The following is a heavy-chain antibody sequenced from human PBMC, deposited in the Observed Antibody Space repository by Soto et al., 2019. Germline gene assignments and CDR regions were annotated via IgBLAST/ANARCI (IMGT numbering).Heavy chain of an antibody. CDR3: ARAEKFRYTYVNRPDY. Sequence: QVQLQQWGAGLLKPSETLSLTCAVYGGSFSGYYWSWIRQPLGKGLEWIGEINHSGSTNYNPSLKSRVTIAVDTLKNQFSLKLSTVTASDTAGYYCARAEKFRYTYVNRPDYWYHGNLVTVSS. V-gene: IGHV4-34*01. CDR1: GGSFSGYY. CDR2: INHSGST. D-gene: IGHD5-18*01. J-gene: IGHJ4*01.